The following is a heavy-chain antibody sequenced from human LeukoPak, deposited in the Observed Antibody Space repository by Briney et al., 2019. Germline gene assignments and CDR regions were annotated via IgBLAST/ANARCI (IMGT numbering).Heavy chain of an antibody. CDR1: GGSISSYY. CDR2: IYYSGST. D-gene: IGHD6-13*01. J-gene: IGHJ4*02. V-gene: IGHV4-59*01. CDR3: AGNSIAAAGT. Sequence: PSETLSLTCTVSGGSISSYYWSWIRQPPGKGLEWIGYIYYSGSTNYNPSLKSRVTISVDTSKNQFSLKLSSVTAAATAVYYCAGNSIAAAGTWGQGTLVTVSS.